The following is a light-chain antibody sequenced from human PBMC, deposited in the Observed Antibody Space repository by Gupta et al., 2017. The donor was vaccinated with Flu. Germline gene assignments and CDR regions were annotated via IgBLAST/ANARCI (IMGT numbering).Light chain of an antibody. CDR3: QQYYDVPFT. J-gene: IGKJ4*01. Sequence: NCKSSQSVLYDSTKKDYLSWYQQKPGQPPKLLIAWATTRESGVPDRFSASGSGTDFTLTSASLQAEDVAVYYCQQYYDVPFTFGGGTKVEIK. V-gene: IGKV4-1*01. CDR2: WAT. CDR1: QSVLYDSTKKDY.